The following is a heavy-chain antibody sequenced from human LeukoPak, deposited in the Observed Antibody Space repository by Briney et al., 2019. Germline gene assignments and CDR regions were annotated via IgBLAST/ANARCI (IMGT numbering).Heavy chain of an antibody. D-gene: IGHD2-2*01. J-gene: IGHJ4*02. CDR2: IPYDGRNK. Sequence: GGSLRLSCAASGFTFSSYAMHWVRQAPGKGLEWVTVIPYDGRNKHYPDSVKGRFTISRDISTDTLWLQMDSLRTEDTAVYYCAKGPLRGTAAAIDYWGQGTLVTVSS. CDR1: GFTFSSYA. V-gene: IGHV3-30*04. CDR3: AKGPLRGTAAAIDY.